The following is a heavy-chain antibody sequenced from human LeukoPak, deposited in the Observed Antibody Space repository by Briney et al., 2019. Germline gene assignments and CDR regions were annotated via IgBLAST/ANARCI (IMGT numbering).Heavy chain of an antibody. CDR3: ARTDCSSSSCYELDY. Sequence: GGSLRLSCAGSGFTFSDYYMSWIRQAPGKGLGWVSYISSSGRTIYYADSVKGRLTISRDNAKNSLYLQMNSLRAEDTAVYYCARTDCSSSSCYELDYWGQGTLVTVSS. V-gene: IGHV3-11*04. J-gene: IGHJ4*02. CDR2: ISSSGRTI. CDR1: GFTFSDYY. D-gene: IGHD2-2*01.